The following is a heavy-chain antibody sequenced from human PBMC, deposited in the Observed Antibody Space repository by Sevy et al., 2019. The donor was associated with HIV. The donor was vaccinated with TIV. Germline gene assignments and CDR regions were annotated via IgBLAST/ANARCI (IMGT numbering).Heavy chain of an antibody. Sequence: GESLMISCAASGFTFSDYYMSWIRQAPGKGLEWVSYISSSGSTIYYADSVKGRFTISRDNAKNSLYLQMNSLRAEDTAVYYCARMETYYYGSGSYSPLYYFDYWGQGTLVTVSS. CDR1: GFTFSDYY. J-gene: IGHJ4*02. CDR3: ARMETYYYGSGSYSPLYYFDY. V-gene: IGHV3-11*01. D-gene: IGHD3-10*01. CDR2: ISSSGSTI.